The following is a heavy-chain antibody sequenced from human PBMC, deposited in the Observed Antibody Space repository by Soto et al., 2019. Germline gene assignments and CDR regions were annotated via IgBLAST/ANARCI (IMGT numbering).Heavy chain of an antibody. D-gene: IGHD2-15*01. CDR1: GGSFSGYY. Sequence: QVQLQQWGAGLLKPSETLSLTCAVYGGSFSGYYWSWIRQPPGKGLEWIGEINHSGSTNYNPSFKSRVTISVDTSKNQFSLKLSSVTAADTAVYYCARGTFKREVVAATGWYFDYWGQVTLVTVSS. CDR2: INHSGST. V-gene: IGHV4-34*01. CDR3: ARGTFKREVVAATGWYFDY. J-gene: IGHJ4*02.